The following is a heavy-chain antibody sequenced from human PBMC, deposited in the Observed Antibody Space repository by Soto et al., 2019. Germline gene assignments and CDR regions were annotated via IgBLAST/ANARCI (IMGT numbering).Heavy chain of an antibody. CDR3: ASSNIAAAGFYYYGMDV. CDR2: IYYSGST. J-gene: IGHJ6*02. CDR1: GDPISSYY. Sequence: SLTCTVSGDPISSYYWSWIRQPPGKGLEWIGYIYYSGSTNYNPSLKSRVTISVDTSKNQFSLRLSSVTAADTAVYYCASSNIAAAGFYYYGMDVWGRGTTVTVSS. D-gene: IGHD6-13*01. V-gene: IGHV4-59*01.